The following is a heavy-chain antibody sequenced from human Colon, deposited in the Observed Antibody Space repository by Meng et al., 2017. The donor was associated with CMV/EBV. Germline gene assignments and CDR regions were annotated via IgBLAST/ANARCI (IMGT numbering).Heavy chain of an antibody. CDR3: ARGGLRYSGQGFGELWIYYSGMDV. Sequence: ASVKVSCTASGYTVTTYYMHWVRQAPGQGLEWMGMIKPSGGSTTYAQKFQGRLTVTRNTSTSTVYLHLSSLRSDDTAVYYCARGGLRYSGQGFGELWIYYSGMDVWGQGTTVTVSS. CDR1: GYTVTTYY. D-gene: IGHD5/OR15-5a*01. CDR2: IKPSGGST. J-gene: IGHJ6*02. V-gene: IGHV1-46*01.